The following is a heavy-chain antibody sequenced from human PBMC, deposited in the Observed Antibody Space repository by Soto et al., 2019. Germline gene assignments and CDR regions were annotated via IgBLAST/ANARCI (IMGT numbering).Heavy chain of an antibody. CDR1: GGTFSSYA. CDR2: IIPIFGTA. V-gene: IGHV1-69*13. CDR3: ARPRDYYGSGSYSWFDP. J-gene: IGHJ5*02. Sequence: ASVKVSCKASGGTFSSYAISWVRQAPGQGLEWMGGIIPIFGTANYAQKFQGRVTITADESTSTAYMELSSLRSEDTAVYYCARPRDYYGSGSYSWFDPWGQGTLVTVSS. D-gene: IGHD3-10*01.